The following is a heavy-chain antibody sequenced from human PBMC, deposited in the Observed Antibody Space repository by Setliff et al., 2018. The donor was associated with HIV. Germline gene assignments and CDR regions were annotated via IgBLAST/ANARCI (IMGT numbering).Heavy chain of an antibody. CDR1: GGSISSGSYY. J-gene: IGHJ4*02. CDR3: ARQAIFGYYDSSGYLDY. Sequence: SETLSLTCTVSGGSISSGSYYWGWIRQPPGKGLEWIGSIYYSGSTYYNPSLQSRVTISVDTFKNLFSLRLSSVTASDTAVYYCARQAIFGYYDSSGYLDYWGQGTLVTVSS. CDR2: IYYSGST. D-gene: IGHD3-22*01. V-gene: IGHV4-39*01.